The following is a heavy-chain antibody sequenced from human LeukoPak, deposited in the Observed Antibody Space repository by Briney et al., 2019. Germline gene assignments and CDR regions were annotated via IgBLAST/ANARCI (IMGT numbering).Heavy chain of an antibody. CDR2: FDPEDGET. D-gene: IGHD6-6*01. V-gene: IGHV1-24*01. J-gene: IGHJ6*02. CDR3: ATAVAALENYYYYYGMDV. Sequence: GASVKVSCKVSGYTLTELSMHWVRQAPGKGLEWMGGFDPEDGETIYAQKFQGRVTMTEDTSTDTAYMELSSLRSEDTAVYYCATAVAALENYYYYYGMDVWGRGTTVTVSS. CDR1: GYTLTELS.